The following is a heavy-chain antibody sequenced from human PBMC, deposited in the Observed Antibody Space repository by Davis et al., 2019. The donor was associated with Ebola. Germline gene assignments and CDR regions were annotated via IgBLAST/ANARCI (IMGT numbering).Heavy chain of an antibody. CDR3: AKDSGGATASFDY. Sequence: GESLKISCAASGFSFSNYAMSWVRQAPGKGLEWVSGISASGESTKYADSVKGRFTISRDSSKNTLYLQMNSLGTEDTALYFCAKDSGGATASFDYWGQGTLVTVSS. CDR1: GFSFSNYA. D-gene: IGHD2-15*01. CDR2: ISASGEST. J-gene: IGHJ4*02. V-gene: IGHV3-23*01.